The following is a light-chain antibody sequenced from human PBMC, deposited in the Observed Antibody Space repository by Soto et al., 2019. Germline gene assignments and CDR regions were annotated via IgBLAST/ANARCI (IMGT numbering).Light chain of an antibody. CDR1: QSVSSY. J-gene: IGKJ1*01. CDR3: QQRSSWPRT. CDR2: DAS. V-gene: IGKV3-11*01. Sequence: EIVLTQSPATLSLSPGERATLSCRASQSVSSYLAWYQQKPGQVPRLVIYDASNRGTGIPGRFSGSGSGTDFTLTISRLEPEDFGVYYCQQRSSWPRTFGQGTKVEIK.